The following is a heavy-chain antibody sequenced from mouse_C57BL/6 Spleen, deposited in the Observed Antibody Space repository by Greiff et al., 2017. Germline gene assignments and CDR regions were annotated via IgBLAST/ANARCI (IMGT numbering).Heavy chain of an antibody. J-gene: IGHJ3*01. D-gene: IGHD1-1*01. CDR2: IDPNSGGT. CDR3: ARSGYYGSWTY. CDR1: GYTFTSYW. Sequence: VKLQQPGAELVKPGASVKLSCKASGYTFTSYWMHWVKQRPGRGLEWIGRIDPNSGGTKYNEKFKSKATLTVDKPSSTAYMQLSSLTSEDSAVYYCARSGYYGSWTYWGQGTLVTVSA. V-gene: IGHV1-72*01.